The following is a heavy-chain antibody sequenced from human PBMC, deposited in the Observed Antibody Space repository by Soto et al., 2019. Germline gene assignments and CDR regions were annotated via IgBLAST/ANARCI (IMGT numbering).Heavy chain of an antibody. CDR3: ARDGWGSNWYFDL. J-gene: IGHJ2*01. D-gene: IGHD3-16*01. V-gene: IGHV3-30*03. CDR2: ISYDGKQT. Sequence: PGGSLRRSCGDPGGTFKGYGMHWVRQAPGKGLEWVAVISYDGKQTYYADAVKGRFTISKDKSKRTLCLQMNSLRVDDTAVYYCARDGWGSNWYFDLWGRGTLVTVSS. CDR1: GGTFKGYG.